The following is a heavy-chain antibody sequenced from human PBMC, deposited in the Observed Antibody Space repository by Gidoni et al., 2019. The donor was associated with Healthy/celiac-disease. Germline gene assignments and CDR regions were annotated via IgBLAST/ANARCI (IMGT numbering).Heavy chain of an antibody. V-gene: IGHV1-2*02. CDR2: INPNRCGT. CDR1: GSPFTGYS. CDR3: ARDLGYSSGWYVNWFDP. Sequence: QVQLVQSGAEVKKPGASVTVSCKASGSPFTGYSMHWVRQAPGQGLEWMGWINPNRCGTNDAQKFQGRVTMTRDTSISTAYMELSRLRSDDTAVYYCARDLGYSSGWYVNWFDPWGQGTLVTVSS. J-gene: IGHJ5*02. D-gene: IGHD6-19*01.